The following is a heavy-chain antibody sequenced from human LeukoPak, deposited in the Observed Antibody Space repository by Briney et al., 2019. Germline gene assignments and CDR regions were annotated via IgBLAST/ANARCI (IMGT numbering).Heavy chain of an antibody. Sequence: GWSLRLSCAASGFTFSSYAMSWVRQAPGHGLEWVSAISRSGGSTYYADSVKGRFTISRDNSKNTLYLQMNSRRAEDTAVYYCARKQQLVPFCFDPWGQGTLVTVSS. CDR3: ARKQQLVPFCFDP. CDR1: GFTFSSYA. D-gene: IGHD6-13*01. CDR2: ISRSGGST. J-gene: IGHJ5*02. V-gene: IGHV3-23*01.